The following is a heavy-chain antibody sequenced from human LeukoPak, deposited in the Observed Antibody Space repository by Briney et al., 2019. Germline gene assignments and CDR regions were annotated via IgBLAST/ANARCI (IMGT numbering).Heavy chain of an antibody. CDR3: AKELLKAAADY. J-gene: IGHJ4*02. CDR1: GASISSDDSY. V-gene: IGHV4-39*07. D-gene: IGHD6-13*01. Sequence: SETLSLTCTVSGASISSDDSYWSWVRQPPGKGLEWIGEIYHSGSTNYNPSLKSRVTISVDKSKNQFSLKLSSVTAADTAVYYCAKELLKAAADYWGQGTLVTVSS. CDR2: IYHSGST.